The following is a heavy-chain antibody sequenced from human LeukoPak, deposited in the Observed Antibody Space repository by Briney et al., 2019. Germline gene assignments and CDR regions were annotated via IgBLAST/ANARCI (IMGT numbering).Heavy chain of an antibody. CDR1: GGSISTYY. CDR3: TRTYSSSSIDY. V-gene: IGHV4-59*01. J-gene: IGHJ4*02. CDR2: IFYTGST. D-gene: IGHD6-6*01. Sequence: PSETLSLTCTVSGGSISTYYWSWIRQPPGKGLEWLGYIFYTGSTNYNPSLKSRVTMSIDTSKNQFSLKLSSVPAADTAVYYCTRTYSSSSIDYWGQGALVTVSS.